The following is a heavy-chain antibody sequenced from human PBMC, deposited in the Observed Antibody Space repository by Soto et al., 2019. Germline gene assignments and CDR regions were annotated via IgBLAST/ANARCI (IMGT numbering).Heavy chain of an antibody. V-gene: IGHV1-8*01. Sequence: QVQLVQSGAEVKKPGASVKVSCKASGYTFTSYDINWVRQATGQGLEWMGWMHPNSGNTGYAQKFQGRVTMTRNTSISTADMEMGTLSSEDTAVYYCAIDKGIAADDLREVWGKGTTVTVCS. CDR1: GYTFTSYD. CDR2: MHPNSGNT. J-gene: IGHJ6*04. D-gene: IGHD6-13*01. CDR3: AIDKGIAADDLREV.